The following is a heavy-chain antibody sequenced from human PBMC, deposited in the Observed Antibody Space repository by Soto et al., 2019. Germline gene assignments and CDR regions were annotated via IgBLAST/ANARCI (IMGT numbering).Heavy chain of an antibody. Sequence: QVQLQESGPGLVKPSPTLSLTCTVSGGSISSGRLYWSWIRQHPEKVLEWVGCLYHRGSAYNNPSLKSRFTISLVTSENPFSLRLSSVTAADTAVYYCARDGITSRAFDIWGQGTMVTVSS. CDR2: LYHRGSA. CDR1: GGSISSGRLY. V-gene: IGHV4-31*03. J-gene: IGHJ3*02. D-gene: IGHD3-10*01. CDR3: ARDGITSRAFDI.